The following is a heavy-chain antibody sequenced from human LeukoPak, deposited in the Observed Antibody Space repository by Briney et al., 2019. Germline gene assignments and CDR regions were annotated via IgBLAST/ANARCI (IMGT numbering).Heavy chain of an antibody. CDR3: VKEERGYSYGDY. CDR2: VTDDGTTT. J-gene: IGHJ4*02. D-gene: IGHD5-18*01. V-gene: IGHV3-23*01. Sequence: GGSLRLSCAASGFTFSNCAMSWVSQPPGEGLEWVSAVTDDGTTTYYADSVKGRFTISRDNSKNTVYLQMNYLTADDTARYYCVKEERGYSYGDYWGQGTLVTVSS. CDR1: GFTFSNCA.